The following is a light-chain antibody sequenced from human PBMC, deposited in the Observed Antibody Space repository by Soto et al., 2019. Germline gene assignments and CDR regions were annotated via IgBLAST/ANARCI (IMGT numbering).Light chain of an antibody. J-gene: IGKJ1*01. V-gene: IGKV3-20*01. CDR3: QQYGSAPLWT. CDR1: QSVSSSY. Sequence: EIVLTQSPGTLSLSPGERATLSCRASQSVSSSYLAWYQQKPGQAPRLLIYGASSRATGIPDRFSGSVSGTDFTLTISRLEPEDVAVYYCQQYGSAPLWTFGQGTKVDIK. CDR2: GAS.